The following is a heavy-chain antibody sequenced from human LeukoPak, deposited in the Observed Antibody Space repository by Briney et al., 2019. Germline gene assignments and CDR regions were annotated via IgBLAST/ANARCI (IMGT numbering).Heavy chain of an antibody. V-gene: IGHV3-9*01. J-gene: IGHJ4*02. Sequence: GRSLRLSCAASGFTFDDYAMHWVRQAPGKGLEWVSGISWNSGSIGYADSEKGRFTISRDNAKNSLYLQMNSLRAEDTALYYCAKASVHSSGWYYFDYWGQGTLVTVSS. D-gene: IGHD6-19*01. CDR1: GFTFDDYA. CDR3: AKASVHSSGWYYFDY. CDR2: ISWNSGSI.